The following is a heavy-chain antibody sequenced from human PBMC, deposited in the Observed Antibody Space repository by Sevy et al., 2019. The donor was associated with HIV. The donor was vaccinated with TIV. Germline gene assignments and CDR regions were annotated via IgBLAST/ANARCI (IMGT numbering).Heavy chain of an antibody. J-gene: IGHJ6*02. V-gene: IGHV1-8*02. CDR3: ARVSGWYRRYGMDV. CDR1: GFTFAIYD. CDR2: MNTNTGNK. Sequence: ASVKVSCKASGFTFAIYDIYWVRQATGQGLEWMGWMNTNTGNKGFAQKFQGRVTMTRNTSITTAYMELSNLRSEDTAVYYCARVSGWYRRYGMDVRGQGTTVTVSS. D-gene: IGHD6-19*01.